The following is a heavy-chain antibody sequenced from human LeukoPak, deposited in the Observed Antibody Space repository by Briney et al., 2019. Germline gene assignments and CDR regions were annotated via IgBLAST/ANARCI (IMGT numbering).Heavy chain of an antibody. D-gene: IGHD6-6*01. CDR2: INSDGSST. V-gene: IGHV3-74*01. CDR3: ARGAPPFDI. J-gene: IGHJ3*02. CDR1: GFTFSSFW. Sequence: PGGSLRLSCAASGFTFSSFWVHWVRQAPGKGLVWISRINSDGSSTSYADSVKGRFTISRDNAKNTLYLQMNNLRAEDTAVYYCARGAPPFDIWGQGTMVTVSS.